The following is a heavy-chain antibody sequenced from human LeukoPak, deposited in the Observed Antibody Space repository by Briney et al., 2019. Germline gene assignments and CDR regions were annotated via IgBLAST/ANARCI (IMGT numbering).Heavy chain of an antibody. CDR1: GGTFSSYA. J-gene: IGHJ5*02. V-gene: IGHV1-69*05. Sequence: ASVKVSCKASGGTFSSYAISWVRQAPGQGLEWMGGIIPIFGTANYAQKLQGRVTMTTDTSTSTVYMELRSLRSDDTAVYYCARDLYGSGKNWFDPWGQGTLVTVSS. CDR3: ARDLYGSGKNWFDP. D-gene: IGHD3-10*01. CDR2: IIPIFGTA.